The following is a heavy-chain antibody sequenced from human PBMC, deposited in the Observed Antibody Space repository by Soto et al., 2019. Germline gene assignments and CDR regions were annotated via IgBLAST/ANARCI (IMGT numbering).Heavy chain of an antibody. J-gene: IGHJ6*02. CDR2: ISYDGSNK. Sequence: PGGSLRLSCAASGFTFSSYGMHWVRQAPGKGLEWVAVISYDGSNKYYADSVKGRFTISRDNSKNTRYLQMNSLRAEETAVYYCAKDPRTCPLPGIAAAGHYYYFGMDVWGQGTTVTGS. CDR1: GFTFSSYG. V-gene: IGHV3-30*18. D-gene: IGHD6-13*01. CDR3: AKDPRTCPLPGIAAAGHYYYFGMDV.